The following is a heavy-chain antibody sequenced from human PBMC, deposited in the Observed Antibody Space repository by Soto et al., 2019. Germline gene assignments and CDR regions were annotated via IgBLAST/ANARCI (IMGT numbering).Heavy chain of an antibody. V-gene: IGHV1-18*01. CDR1: GYTFASYA. CDR2: ISAYNGNT. Sequence: ASVKVSCKASGYTFASYAISWMRQAPGQGLEWMGWISAYNGNTNYAQKLQGRVTMTTDTSTSRAYMELRSLRSDETAVYYCARDPTQPDYWGQGTLVTVS. J-gene: IGHJ4*02. CDR3: ARDPTQPDY. D-gene: IGHD1-1*01.